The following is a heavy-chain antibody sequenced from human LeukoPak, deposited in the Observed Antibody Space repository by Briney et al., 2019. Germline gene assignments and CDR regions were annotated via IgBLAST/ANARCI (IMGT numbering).Heavy chain of an antibody. CDR2: VSTSGVGT. D-gene: IGHD5-24*01. J-gene: IGHJ4*02. CDR3: AKSKRDGYNPLLDY. Sequence: GGSLRLSCAASGFTFSSFAMSWIRQAPGKGLEWVSSVSTSGVGTYYADSVRGRFTISRDNSKNTVFLQMNSLRAEDSAVYYCAKSKRDGYNPLLDYWGQGTLVTVSS. V-gene: IGHV3-23*01. CDR1: GFTFSSFA.